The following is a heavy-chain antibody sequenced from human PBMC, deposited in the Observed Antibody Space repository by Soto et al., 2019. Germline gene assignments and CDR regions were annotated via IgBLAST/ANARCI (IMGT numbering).Heavy chain of an antibody. CDR1: GGSISSYY. D-gene: IGHD2-15*01. CDR2: IYTSGST. CDR3: ARDMFGYCSGGSCNAMGYYYGMDV. V-gene: IGHV4-4*07. Sequence: PSETLSLTCTVSGGSISSYYWSWIRQPAGKGLEWIGRIYTSGSTNYNPSLKSRVTMSVDTSKNQFSLKMSSVTAADTAVDYCARDMFGYCSGGSCNAMGYYYGMDVWGQGTTVTVSS. J-gene: IGHJ6*02.